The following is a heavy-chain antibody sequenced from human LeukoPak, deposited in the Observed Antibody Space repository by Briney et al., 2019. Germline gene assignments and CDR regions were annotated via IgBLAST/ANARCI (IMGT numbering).Heavy chain of an antibody. CDR1: GFTVSSNY. CDR3: ARGGSYLSAFDI. CDR2: IYSGGST. V-gene: IGHV3-53*01. J-gene: IGHJ3*02. D-gene: IGHD1-26*01. Sequence: GGSLRLSCAASGFTVSSNYMSWVRQAPGKGLEWVSIIYSGGSTFYADSVKGRFTISRDNSKNTLYLQMNSLKAEDTAVYYCARGGSYLSAFDIWGQGTMVTVSS.